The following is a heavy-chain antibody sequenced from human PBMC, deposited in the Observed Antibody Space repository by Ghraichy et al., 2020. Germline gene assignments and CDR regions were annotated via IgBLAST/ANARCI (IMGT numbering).Heavy chain of an antibody. V-gene: IGHV4-34*01. J-gene: IGHJ4*02. CDR2: INHSGST. D-gene: IGHD3-9*01. CDR1: GGSFSGYY. CDR3: ARERYDILTGYYKSFDY. Sequence: SETLSPTCAVYGGSFSGYYWSWIRQPPGKGLEWIGEINHSGSTNYNPSLKSRVTISVDTSKNQFSLKLSSVTAADTAVYYCARERYDILTGYYKSFDYWGQGTLVTVSS.